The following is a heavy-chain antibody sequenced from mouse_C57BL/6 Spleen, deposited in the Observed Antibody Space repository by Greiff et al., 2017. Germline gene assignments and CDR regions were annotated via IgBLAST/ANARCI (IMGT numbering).Heavy chain of an antibody. Sequence: VQLQQPGAELVRPGSSVKLSCKASGYTFTSYWMDWVKQRPGQGLEWIGNIYPSDSETHYNQKFKDKATLTVDKSSSPAYMQLSSLTSEDSAVYYCARSISHEGFAYWGQGTLVTVSA. CDR2: IYPSDSET. J-gene: IGHJ3*01. CDR1: GYTFTSYW. CDR3: ARSISHEGFAY. V-gene: IGHV1-61*01.